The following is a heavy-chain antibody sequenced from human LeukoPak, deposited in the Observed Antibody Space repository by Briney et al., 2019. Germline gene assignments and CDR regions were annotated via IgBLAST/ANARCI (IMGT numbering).Heavy chain of an antibody. V-gene: IGHV1-18*01. D-gene: IGHD3-9*01. J-gene: IGHJ5*02. CDR3: ACTPYYDILTGYFENWFDP. CDR1: GYTFTSYG. CDR2: ISAYNGNT. Sequence: GASVKVSCKASGYTFTSYGISWVRQAPGQGLEWMGWISAYNGNTNYAQKLQGRVTMTTDTSTSTAYMELRSLRSDDTAVYYCACTPYYDILTGYFENWFDPWGQGTLVIVSS.